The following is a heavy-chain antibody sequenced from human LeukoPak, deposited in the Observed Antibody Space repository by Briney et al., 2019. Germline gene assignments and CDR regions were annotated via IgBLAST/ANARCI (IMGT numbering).Heavy chain of an antibody. V-gene: IGHV4-38-2*02. Sequence: PSETLSLTCTVSGYSISSGYYWGWIRQPPGKGLEWIGSIYHSGSTYYNPSLKSRVTISVDTSKNQFSLKLSSVTAADTAVYYCAREGWHYGGNNFDYWGQGTLVTVSS. CDR2: IYHSGST. CDR3: AREGWHYGGNNFDY. CDR1: GYSISSGYY. J-gene: IGHJ4*02. D-gene: IGHD4-23*01.